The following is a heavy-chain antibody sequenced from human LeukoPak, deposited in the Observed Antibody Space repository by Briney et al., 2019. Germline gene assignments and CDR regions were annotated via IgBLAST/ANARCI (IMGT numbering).Heavy chain of an antibody. J-gene: IGHJ4*02. CDR1: GFTFSSYA. CDR3: ARNSVGATFVGVFFDY. Sequence: GSLRLSCAASGFTFSSYAIHWVRQAPGRGLEWVAVISYDGSNKYYADSVKGRFTISRDNSKNTLYLQMNSLRSEDTAVYYCARNSVGATFVGVFFDYWGQGTLVTVSS. D-gene: IGHD1-26*01. V-gene: IGHV3-30*04. CDR2: ISYDGSNK.